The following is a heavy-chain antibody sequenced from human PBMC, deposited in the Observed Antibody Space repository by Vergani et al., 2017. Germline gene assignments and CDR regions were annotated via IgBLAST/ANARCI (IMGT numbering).Heavy chain of an antibody. CDR1: GYTFTSYD. Sequence: QVQLVQSGAEVKKPGASVKVSCKASGYTFTSYDINWVRQATGQGLEWMGWMYPNSGNTGYAQKFQGRVTITRNTSISTAYMELSSLRSEDTAVYYCASSKTSRSGSYYRGGMDVWGQGTTVTVSS. CDR2: MYPNSGNT. J-gene: IGHJ6*02. D-gene: IGHD3-10*01. V-gene: IGHV1-8*03. CDR3: ASSKTSRSGSYYRGGMDV.